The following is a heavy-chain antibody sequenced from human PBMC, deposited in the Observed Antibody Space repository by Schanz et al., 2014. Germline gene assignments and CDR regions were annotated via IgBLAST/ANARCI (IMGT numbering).Heavy chain of an antibody. CDR2: IYSGIGA. D-gene: IGHD3-9*01. V-gene: IGHV3-66*01. J-gene: IGHJ4*02. CDR1: GFTVSSNH. CDR3: ARDSRPNYDFLTAYYSIDY. Sequence: VPLVESGGGLVQPGGSLRLSCAVSGFTVSSNHMSWVRQAPGKGLEWVSVIYSGIGAYYADSVKDRFTVSRDNSKNTVYLQMNRLRAEDTAVYYCARDSRPNYDFLTAYYSIDYWGQGTLVTVSS.